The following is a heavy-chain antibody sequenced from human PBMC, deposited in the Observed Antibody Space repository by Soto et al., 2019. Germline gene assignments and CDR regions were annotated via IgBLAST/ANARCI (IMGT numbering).Heavy chain of an antibody. J-gene: IGHJ6*02. CDR2: ISYDGSNK. CDR1: GFTFSSYA. CDR3: ARVGDSSSWSIHYYYYYGMDV. D-gene: IGHD6-13*01. V-gene: IGHV3-30-3*01. Sequence: GGSLRLSCAASGFTFSSYAMHWVRQAPGKGLEWVAVISYDGSNKYYADSVKGRFTISRDNSKNTLYLQMNSLRAEDTAVYYCARVGDSSSWSIHYYYYYGMDVWGQATTVTVSS.